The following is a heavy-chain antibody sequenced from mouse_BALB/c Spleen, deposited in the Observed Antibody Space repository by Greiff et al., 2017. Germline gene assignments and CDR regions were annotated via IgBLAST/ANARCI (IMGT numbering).Heavy chain of an antibody. Sequence: DVQLQESGPGLVKPSQSLSLTCSVTGYSITSGYFWNWIRQLPGNQLEWIGFITYDGSNNYNPSFKNRIPITRDTSNNPVFLKLNAVTTEDTATYYCAREDYGGCAYGGQGTLVTVSA. D-gene: IGHD2-4*01. J-gene: IGHJ3*01. CDR2: ITYDGSN. CDR3: AREDYGGCAY. CDR1: GYSITSGYF. V-gene: IGHV3-6*02.